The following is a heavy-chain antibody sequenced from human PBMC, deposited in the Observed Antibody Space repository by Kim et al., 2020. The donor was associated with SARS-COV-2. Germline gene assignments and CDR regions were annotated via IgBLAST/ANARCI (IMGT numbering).Heavy chain of an antibody. CDR2: IRSKANSYAT. CDR3: TRHEEGRQLWVGTVI. CDR1: GFTFSGSA. Sequence: GGSLRLSCAASGFTFSGSAMHWVRQASGKGLEWVGRIRSKANSYATAYAASVKGRFTISRDHSKNTAYLQMNSLKTEDTAVYYCTRHEEGRQLWVGTVIWGQGTMVTVSS. D-gene: IGHD5-18*01. J-gene: IGHJ3*02. V-gene: IGHV3-73*01.